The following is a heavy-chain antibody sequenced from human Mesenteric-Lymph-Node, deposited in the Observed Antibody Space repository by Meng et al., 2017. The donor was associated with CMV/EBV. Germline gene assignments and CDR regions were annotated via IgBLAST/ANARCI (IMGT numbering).Heavy chain of an antibody. CDR2: ISSSSSYI. CDR1: GFTFSSYS. J-gene: IGHJ4*02. Sequence: GESLKISCAASGFTFSSYSMNWVRQAPGKGLEWVSSISSSSSYIYYADSVKGQFTISRDNAKNSLYLQMNSLRAEDTAVYYCAREDREVDYWGQGTLVTVSS. CDR3: AREDREVDY. V-gene: IGHV3-21*01.